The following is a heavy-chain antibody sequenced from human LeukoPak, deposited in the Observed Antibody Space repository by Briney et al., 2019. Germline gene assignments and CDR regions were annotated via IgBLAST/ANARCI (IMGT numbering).Heavy chain of an antibody. J-gene: IGHJ4*02. D-gene: IGHD4-23*01. CDR2: ISNDGSNK. CDR3: AMGLNDYCGNAFDY. CDR1: GFTFSNYA. Sequence: GTSLRLSCAASGFTFSNYAIQWVRQAPGKGLEWVSFISNDGSNKHYADSVKGRFTISRDNSKNTLYLEMNSLRAEDTAVYYCAMGLNDYCGNAFDYWGQGTLVTVSS. V-gene: IGHV3-30*04.